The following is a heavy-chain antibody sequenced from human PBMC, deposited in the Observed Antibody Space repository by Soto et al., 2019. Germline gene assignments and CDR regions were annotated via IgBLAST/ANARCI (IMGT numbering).Heavy chain of an antibody. CDR3: ARALGYCSGGSCVDAFDI. Sequence: GASVKVSCKASGGTFSSYAISWVRQAPGQGLEWMGGIIPIFGTANYAQKFQGRVTITADESTSTAYMELSSLRSEDTAVYYCARALGYCSGGSCVDAFDIWGQGTMVTVSS. CDR2: IIPIFGTA. V-gene: IGHV1-69*13. J-gene: IGHJ3*02. D-gene: IGHD2-15*01. CDR1: GGTFSSYA.